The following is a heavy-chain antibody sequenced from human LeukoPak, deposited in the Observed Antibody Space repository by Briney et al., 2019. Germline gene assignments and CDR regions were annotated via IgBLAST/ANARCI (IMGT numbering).Heavy chain of an antibody. V-gene: IGHV3-48*02. CDR3: TRGGSYFEK. CDR1: GYDFKRYS. CDR2: IKSSSSSI. J-gene: IGHJ4*02. D-gene: IGHD3-10*01. Sequence: GGSLRLSCVGSGYDFKRYSMNWVRQAPGKGLEWISYIKSSSSSIFYAASVRGRFTISRDNAMNSMYLQMNSLRDEDTAVYYCTRGGSYFEKWGQGSLVTVTS.